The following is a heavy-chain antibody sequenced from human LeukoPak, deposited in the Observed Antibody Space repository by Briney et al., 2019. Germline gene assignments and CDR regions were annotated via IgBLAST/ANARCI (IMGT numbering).Heavy chain of an antibody. V-gene: IGHV4-59*11. CDR1: GGSINSHY. CDR3: TTSVATIFDYYMDV. J-gene: IGHJ6*03. CDR2: IYYRGTT. Sequence: SETLSLTCTVSGGSINSHYWSWIRQPPGKGLEWIGHIYYRGTTKYNPSLKSRVTISLYMSKNQFSLKLTSATAADTAVYYCTTSVATIFDYYMDVWGNGTTVTVSS. D-gene: IGHD5-24*01.